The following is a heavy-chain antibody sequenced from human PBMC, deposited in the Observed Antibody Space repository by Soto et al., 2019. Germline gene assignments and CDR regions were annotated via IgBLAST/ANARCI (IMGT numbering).Heavy chain of an antibody. Sequence: QLQLQESGSGLVKPSQTLSLTCAVSGGSISSGGYSGSWIRQPPGKGLEWIGYIYHSGSTYYNPSLKSRVTISVDMSKNQFSLKLSSVTAADTAVYYCAGGPGVARNYWGQGTLVTVSS. CDR2: IYHSGST. CDR3: AGGPGVARNY. J-gene: IGHJ4*02. CDR1: GGSISSGGYS. V-gene: IGHV4-30-2*01. D-gene: IGHD5-12*01.